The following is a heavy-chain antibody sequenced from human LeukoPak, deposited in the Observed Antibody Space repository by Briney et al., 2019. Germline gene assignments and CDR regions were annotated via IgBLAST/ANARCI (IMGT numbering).Heavy chain of an antibody. V-gene: IGHV3-53*01. CDR3: ARDDDSSGYYDY. Sequence: GGSLRLSCAASGFSVSSNYMSWVRQAPGKGLEWVSVIYSGGSTYYADSVKGRFTISRDNSKNTLYLQMNSLRAEDTAVYYCARDDDSSGYYDYWGQGTLVTVSS. CDR2: IYSGGST. J-gene: IGHJ4*02. D-gene: IGHD3-22*01. CDR1: GFSVSSNY.